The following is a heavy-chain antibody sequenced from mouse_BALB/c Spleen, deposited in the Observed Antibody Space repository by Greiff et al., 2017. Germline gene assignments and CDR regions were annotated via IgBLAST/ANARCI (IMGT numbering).Heavy chain of an antibody. CDR3: ARHECAMDY. V-gene: IGHV5-12-2*01. J-gene: IGHJ4*01. CDR1: GFTFSSYT. Sequence: EVQLQESGGGLVQPGGSLKLSCAASGFTFSSYTMSWVRQTPEKRLEWVAYISNGGGSTYYPDTVKGRFTISRDNAKNTLYLQMSSLKSEDTAMYYCARHECAMDYWGQGTSVTVSS. CDR2: ISNGGGST.